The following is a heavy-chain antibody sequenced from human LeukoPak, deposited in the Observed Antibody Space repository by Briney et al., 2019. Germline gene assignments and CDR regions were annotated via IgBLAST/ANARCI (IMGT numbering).Heavy chain of an antibody. J-gene: IGHJ4*02. D-gene: IGHD6-19*01. V-gene: IGHV3-30*18. CDR1: GFTFSSYS. CDR3: AKGWQWLSSF. CDR2: ISYDGSNK. Sequence: GTSLRLSCASSGFTFSSYSMHWVRQAPGKGLEWVAVISYDGSNKYYADSVKGRFTISRDNSKNTLYLQMNSLRAEDTAVYYCAKGWQWLSSFWGQGTLVTVSS.